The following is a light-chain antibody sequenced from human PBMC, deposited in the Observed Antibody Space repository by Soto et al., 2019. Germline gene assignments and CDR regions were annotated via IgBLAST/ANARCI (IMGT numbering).Light chain of an antibody. CDR2: DVN. CDR3: TSYASGSSHVV. J-gene: IGLJ2*01. CDR1: SSDIGGYDY. V-gene: IGLV2-14*01. Sequence: QSVLTQPASVSGSPGQSITLSCTGTSSDIGGYDYVSWYQRHPGKAPKLIIYDVNNRPSGVSNRFSGSKFGNTASLTISGLQAEDEADYYCTSYASGSSHVVFGGGTKLTVL.